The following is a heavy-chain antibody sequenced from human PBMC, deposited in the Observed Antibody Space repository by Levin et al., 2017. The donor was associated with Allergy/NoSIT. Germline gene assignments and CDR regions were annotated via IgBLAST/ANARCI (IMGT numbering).Heavy chain of an antibody. CDR3: ARDNDYGDYANDAFDI. Sequence: SETLSLTCTVSGGSISSYYWSWIRQPPGKGLEWIGYIYYSGSTNYNPSLKSRVTISVDTSKNQFSLKLSSVTAADTAVYYCARDNDYGDYANDAFDIWGQGTMVTVSS. CDR1: GGSISSYY. CDR2: IYYSGST. J-gene: IGHJ3*02. V-gene: IGHV4-59*01. D-gene: IGHD4-17*01.